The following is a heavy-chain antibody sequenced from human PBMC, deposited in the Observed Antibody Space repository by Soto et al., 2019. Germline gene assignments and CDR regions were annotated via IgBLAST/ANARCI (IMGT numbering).Heavy chain of an antibody. CDR1: GYTFSPFW. Sequence: EVQLVESGGGLVQPGESLRLSCAASGYTFSPFWMHWVRQAPGKGLVWVSHINSDGSTIVYADSVKGRFTISRDNAKNTLYLQMNSLKAEDTAVYYCVRDRGNPDSFNVWGRGTTVTVSS. V-gene: IGHV3-74*01. CDR3: VRDRGNPDSFNV. CDR2: INSDGSTI. D-gene: IGHD3-10*01. J-gene: IGHJ3*01.